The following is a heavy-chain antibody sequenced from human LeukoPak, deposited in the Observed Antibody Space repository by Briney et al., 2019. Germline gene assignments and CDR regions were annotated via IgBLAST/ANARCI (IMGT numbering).Heavy chain of an antibody. Sequence: GGSLRLSCAASGFTFSSYAMHWVRQAPGKGLEWVAVISYDGSNKYYADSVKGRFTISRDNSKNTLYLQMNSLRAEDTAVYYCARSLGATRSRFDPWGQGTLVTVSS. J-gene: IGHJ5*02. V-gene: IGHV3-30*01. D-gene: IGHD1-26*01. CDR1: GFTFSSYA. CDR3: ARSLGATRSRFDP. CDR2: ISYDGSNK.